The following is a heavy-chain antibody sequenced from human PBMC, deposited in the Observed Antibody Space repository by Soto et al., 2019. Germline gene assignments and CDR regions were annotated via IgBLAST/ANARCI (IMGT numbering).Heavy chain of an antibody. J-gene: IGHJ6*02. V-gene: IGHV1-69*12. CDR1: GGTFGNSA. CDR3: ARDKDRQQLGGKYYYGIDV. CDR2: IIAIFPTP. D-gene: IGHD3-3*02. Sequence: QVQLVQSGAEVKKPGSSVTVSCKASGGTFGNSAISWVRQVPGQGLEWMGGIIAIFPTPDYAHKFQGRVTITADESKSTAYMELTSLRSEDTAVYYCARDKDRQQLGGKYYYGIDVWGQGTTVTVSS.